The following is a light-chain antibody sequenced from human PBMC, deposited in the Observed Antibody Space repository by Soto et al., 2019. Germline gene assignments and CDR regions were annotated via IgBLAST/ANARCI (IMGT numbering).Light chain of an antibody. J-gene: IGKJ5*01. Sequence: IVVTKSPGTLSLSPGERATLSCRASQSVRSSYFAWYQQRPGQAPRLLIYHTSYRATGIPDRFSGSGSGTDFTLTISSLASEDFAIYYCQQRSNWPPFGQGTRLEIK. V-gene: IGKV3D-20*02. CDR2: HTS. CDR3: QQRSNWPP. CDR1: QSVRSSY.